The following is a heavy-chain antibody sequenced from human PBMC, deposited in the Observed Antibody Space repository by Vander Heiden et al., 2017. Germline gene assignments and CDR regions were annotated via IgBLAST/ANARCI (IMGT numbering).Heavy chain of an antibody. J-gene: IGHJ4*02. Sequence: EVQLLESGGGLVPPGGSLSLSCAASGFTSSSHAMSWIPQAPGKGLEWVSAMSGSGGSTYYADSVKGRFTISRDNSKNTLYLQMNSLRAEDTAVYYCAKKVGAHKGYWGQGTLVTVSS. V-gene: IGHV3-23*01. CDR2: MSGSGGST. CDR1: GFTSSSHA. CDR3: AKKVGAHKGY. D-gene: IGHD1-26*01.